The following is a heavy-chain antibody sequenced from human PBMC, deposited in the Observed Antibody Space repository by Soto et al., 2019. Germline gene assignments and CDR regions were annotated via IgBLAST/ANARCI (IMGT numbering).Heavy chain of an antibody. CDR3: AMVEVYVTPSPQDV. D-gene: IGHD2-15*01. CDR1: GYTFTRYG. CDR2: INTYNGNT. Sequence: QVQLVQSGAEVKNPGASVKVSCKASGYTFTRYGIGWARQAPGQGLEWMGWINTYNGNTNYAHNVQGRVTLTTATATSTAYMELRSLRSNDTAIYYCAMVEVYVTPSPQDVWGQGTTVIVSS. J-gene: IGHJ6*02. V-gene: IGHV1-18*01.